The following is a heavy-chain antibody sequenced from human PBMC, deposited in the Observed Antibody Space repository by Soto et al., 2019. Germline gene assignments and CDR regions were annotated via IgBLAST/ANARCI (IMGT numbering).Heavy chain of an antibody. CDR3: ARVREDIVLVPAAQYYFDY. V-gene: IGHV4-31*03. CDR2: IYYSGST. J-gene: IGHJ4*02. D-gene: IGHD2-2*01. CDR1: GGSISSGGYY. Sequence: QVQLQESGPGLVKPSQTLSLTCTVSGGSISSGGYYWSWIRQHPGKGLEWIGYIYYSGSTYYNPSLKSRVTISVDTSKNQFSLKLSSVTAADTAVYYCARVREDIVLVPAAQYYFDYWGQGTLVTVSS.